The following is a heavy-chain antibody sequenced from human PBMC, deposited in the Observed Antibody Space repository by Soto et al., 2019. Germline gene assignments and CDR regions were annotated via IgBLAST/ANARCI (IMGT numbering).Heavy chain of an antibody. CDR3: AREVSPNILGWYTVLVRWFDP. D-gene: IGHD6-19*01. V-gene: IGHV4-31*03. Sequence: QVQLQESGPGLVKPSQTLSLTCTVSGGSISSSDYYWSCIRQHPGKGLEWIGDIYYSGRAYYNPSLKSRVPISLDTSKSQFSLKLSSVTAADTAVYYCAREVSPNILGWYTVLVRWFDPWGQGTLVTVSS. CDR1: GGSISSSDYY. J-gene: IGHJ5*02. CDR2: IYYSGRA.